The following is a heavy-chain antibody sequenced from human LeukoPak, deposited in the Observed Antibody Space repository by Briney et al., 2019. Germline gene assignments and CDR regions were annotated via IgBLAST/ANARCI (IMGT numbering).Heavy chain of an antibody. V-gene: IGHV1-18*01. D-gene: IGHD3-22*01. Sequence: ASVKVSCKASGYTFNNYGISWVRQAPGQGLEWMGWISAYNGNTYYAQRFQGRVTMTTDTPTNTAYMELRCLRSDDTAVYYCARDRYYFDSSDYYFFDYWGQGTLVTVSS. CDR2: ISAYNGNT. J-gene: IGHJ4*02. CDR3: ARDRYYFDSSDYYFFDY. CDR1: GYTFNNYG.